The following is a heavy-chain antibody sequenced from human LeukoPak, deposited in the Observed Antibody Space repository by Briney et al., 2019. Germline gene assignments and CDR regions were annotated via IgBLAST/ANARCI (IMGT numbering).Heavy chain of an antibody. CDR1: GFPFSSYA. V-gene: IGHV3-23*01. Sequence: GGSLRLSCAASGFPFSSYAMSWVRPSPRKGLEWVSAISSGNGNTYYAYYADSVRGRFTISRDSSKNTLYLQMNSLRAEDTAVYYCAKFYDILTGYFDYWGQGTLVTVSS. CDR3: AKFYDILTGYFDY. CDR2: ISSGNGNTYYA. D-gene: IGHD3-9*01. J-gene: IGHJ4*02.